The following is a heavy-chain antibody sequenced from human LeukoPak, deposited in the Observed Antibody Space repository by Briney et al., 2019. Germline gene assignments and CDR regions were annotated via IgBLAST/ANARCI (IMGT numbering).Heavy chain of an antibody. CDR2: IKEDGSEK. J-gene: IGHJ4*02. CDR3: AKDTSSSWTSIPFDY. V-gene: IGHV3-7*03. D-gene: IGHD6-13*01. CDR1: GFTFRNYW. Sequence: GGSLRLSCAASGFTFRNYWMSWVRQAPGKGLEWVANIKEDGSEKYYVDSVKGRFTISRDNAENSLYLQMNSLRAEDTAVYYCAKDTSSSWTSIPFDYWGQGTLVTVSS.